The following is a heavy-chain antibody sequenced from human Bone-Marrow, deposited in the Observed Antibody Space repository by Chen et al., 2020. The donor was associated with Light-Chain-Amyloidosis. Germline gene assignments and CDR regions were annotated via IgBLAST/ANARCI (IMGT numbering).Heavy chain of an antibody. CDR2: SYPDDSDA. V-gene: IGHV5-51*01. D-gene: IGHD5-12*01. CDR1: GYTFPNYW. Sequence: EVQLEQSGPEVKKPGESLKISCKGSGYTFPNYWIGRVRQMPGKGLVWMGVSYPDDSDARYSPSFEGQVTISADKSITTAYLQWRSLKASDTAMYYCARRRDGYNFDYWGQGTLVTVSS. CDR3: ARRRDGYNFDY. J-gene: IGHJ4*02.